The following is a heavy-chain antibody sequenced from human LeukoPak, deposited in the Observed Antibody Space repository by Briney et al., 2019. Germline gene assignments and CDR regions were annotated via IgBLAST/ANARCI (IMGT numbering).Heavy chain of an antibody. D-gene: IGHD6-6*01. J-gene: IGHJ4*02. V-gene: IGHV1-2*02. CDR2: INPTSGGT. CDR3: ARGRIAARVVDFDY. CDR1: GYTFTGYY. Sequence: ASVKVSCKASGYTFTGYYMHWVRQAPGQGLEWMGWINPTSGGTNYAQKFQGRVTMTRDTSISTAYMELSRLRSDDTAVYYCARGRIAARVVDFDYWGQGTLVTVSS.